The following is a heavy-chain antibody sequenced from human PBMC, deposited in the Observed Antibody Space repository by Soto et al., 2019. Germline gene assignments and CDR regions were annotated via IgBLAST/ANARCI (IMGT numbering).Heavy chain of an antibody. CDR2: IYFSGRS. V-gene: IGHV4-39*01. D-gene: IGHD5-12*01. CDR1: GGSISTSSYY. J-gene: IGHJ4*02. CDR3: ASRVEGLYSGNDRYYFDY. Sequence: SEPLSLTCPVSGGSISTSSYYWGWIRQPPGKGLEWIGTIYFSGRSYHNPSLKSRVSISVDTSKNQFSLTLTSVTAADTAVYFCASRVEGLYSGNDRYYFDYWGQGTLVTGSS.